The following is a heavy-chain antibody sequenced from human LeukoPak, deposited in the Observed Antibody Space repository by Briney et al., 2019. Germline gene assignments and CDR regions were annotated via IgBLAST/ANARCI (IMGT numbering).Heavy chain of an antibody. J-gene: IGHJ4*02. D-gene: IGHD6-19*01. CDR1: GFTFSSYS. V-gene: IGHV3-23*01. CDR2: ISGSGGTT. Sequence: PGGSLRLSCAAPGFTFSSYSMNWVRQAPGKGLEWVSTISGSGGTTFYADSVKGRFTISRDNSKNTLFVQMNSLRVEDTALYYCAKADITVAVSIVDYWGQGTLVTVSS. CDR3: AKADITVAVSIVDY.